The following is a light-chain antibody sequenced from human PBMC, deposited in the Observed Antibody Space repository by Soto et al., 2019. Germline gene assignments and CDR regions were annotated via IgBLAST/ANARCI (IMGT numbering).Light chain of an antibody. CDR2: AAS. Sequence: DIQMTQSPSSLSASVGDRVTITCRASQSISSYLNWYQQKPGKAPKLLIYAASSLQSGVPSRFSGSGSGTDFTLTISSLQPEDFATYYCQLQSTFGQGTKLEIK. V-gene: IGKV1-39*01. CDR1: QSISSY. J-gene: IGKJ2*02. CDR3: QLQST.